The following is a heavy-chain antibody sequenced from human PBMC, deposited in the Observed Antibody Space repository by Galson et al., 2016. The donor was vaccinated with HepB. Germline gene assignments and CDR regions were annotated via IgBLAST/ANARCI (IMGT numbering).Heavy chain of an antibody. D-gene: IGHD3-3*01. V-gene: IGHV3-21*01. Sequence: SLRLSCAASGFTFSDFSMNWVRQAPGKGLEWVSSISSGSRDIYYADSVKGRFTITRDNAKNSLYRQMTSLRAEDTAVYYCARVRSNYDFWSGYMPDYYFDYWGQGTLVTVSS. CDR3: ARVRSNYDFWSGYMPDYYFDY. J-gene: IGHJ4*02. CDR1: GFTFSDFS. CDR2: ISSGSRDI.